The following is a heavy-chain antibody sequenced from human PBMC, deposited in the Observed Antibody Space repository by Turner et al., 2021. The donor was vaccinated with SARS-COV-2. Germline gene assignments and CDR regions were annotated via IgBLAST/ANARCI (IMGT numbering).Heavy chain of an antibody. V-gene: IGHV4-59*01. CDR3: ARESRFNWLDS. CDR1: GGSITSDF. Sequence: QVHLQESGPGLVRPSETLSPTCAVSGGSITSDFWSWLRQPPGKRLEWIGYIYYRGSTNYNPSLKSRLTMSVDTSKNKFTLTLSSVTAADTAIYYCARESRFNWLDSWGQGTLVTVSS. J-gene: IGHJ5*01. D-gene: IGHD3-3*01. CDR2: IYYRGST.